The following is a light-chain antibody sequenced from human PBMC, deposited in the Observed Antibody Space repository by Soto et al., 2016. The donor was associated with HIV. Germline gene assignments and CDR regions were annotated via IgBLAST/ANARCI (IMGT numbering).Light chain of an antibody. V-gene: IGKV1-5*01. Sequence: DIQMTQSPSTLSASVGDRVTITCRASQSINSWLAWYQQKAGKAPKLLIYAASSLQVGVPSRFSGSASGTDFSLTISSLQPEDFATYFCQQYKTYPLTFGGGTKVQIK. CDR1: QSINSW. J-gene: IGKJ4*01. CDR2: AAS. CDR3: QQYKTYPLT.